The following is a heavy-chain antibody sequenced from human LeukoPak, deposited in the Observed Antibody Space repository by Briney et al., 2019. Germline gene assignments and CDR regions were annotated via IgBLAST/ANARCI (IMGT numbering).Heavy chain of an antibody. V-gene: IGHV1-18*01. J-gene: IGHJ5*02. Sequence: ASVKVSCRASGYTFTSYGVTWVRQPPGQGLEWMGWVSAYNSYTTYTQKLQGRVTMTTDTSTSTAYMELRSLRSDDTAVYSCARPTVAGRRDWFDPWGQGTLVTVSS. CDR3: ARPTVAGRRDWFDP. CDR1: GYTFTSYG. D-gene: IGHD6-19*01. CDR2: VSAYNSYT.